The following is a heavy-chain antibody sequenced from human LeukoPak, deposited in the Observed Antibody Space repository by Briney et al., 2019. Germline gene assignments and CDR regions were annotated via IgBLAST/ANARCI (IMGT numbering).Heavy chain of an antibody. V-gene: IGHV3-20*04. CDR2: INWNGGSI. D-gene: IGHD5-18*01. J-gene: IGHJ6*03. CDR3: ARVSIAGYPYYYMDV. Sequence: GGSLRLSCAASRFTFEDHAMNWVRQAPGKGLEWVAYINWNGGSIGYAESVKGRFTISRDNTKNSLYLQMNGLRAEDTALYFCARVSIAGYPYYYMDVWGKGTSVTVSS. CDR1: RFTFEDHA.